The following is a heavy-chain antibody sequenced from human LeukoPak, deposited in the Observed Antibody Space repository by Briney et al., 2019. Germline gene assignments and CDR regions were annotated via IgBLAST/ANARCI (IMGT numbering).Heavy chain of an antibody. Sequence: PGGSLRLSCAASGFTVGSNYMNWVRQAPGKGLEWVSVIYSGGGTYYADSVKGRFTISRDNSKNTLYLQVNSLRAEDTAVYYCAKGETVTTTSFDYWGQGTLVTVSS. V-gene: IGHV3-53*01. CDR2: IYSGGGT. D-gene: IGHD4-17*01. CDR3: AKGETVTTTSFDY. CDR1: GFTVGSNY. J-gene: IGHJ4*02.